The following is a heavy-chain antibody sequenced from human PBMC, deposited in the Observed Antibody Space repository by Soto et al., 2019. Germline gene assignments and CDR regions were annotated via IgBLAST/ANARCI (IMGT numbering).Heavy chain of an antibody. J-gene: IGHJ6*02. CDR3: ARGVKLERRSVSYYGMDV. CDR1: GGTFSNYA. D-gene: IGHD1-1*01. V-gene: IGHV1-69*13. Sequence: SVKVSCKASGGTFSNYAISWVRQAPGQGLEWMGGIIPIFGTANYAQKFQGRVTITADESTSTAYMELSSLRSEDTAVYYCARGVKLERRSVSYYGMDVWGQGTTVTASS. CDR2: IIPIFGTA.